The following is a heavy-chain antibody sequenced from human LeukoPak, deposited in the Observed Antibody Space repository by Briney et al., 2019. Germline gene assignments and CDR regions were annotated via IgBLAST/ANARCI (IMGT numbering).Heavy chain of an antibody. Sequence: ASVKVSCKASGYTFTSYAMNWVRQAPGQGLEWMGWINTNTGNPTYAQGFTGRFVFSLDTSVSTAYLQISSLKAEDTAVYYCARDSYSGGYPAGLTYYFDYWGQGTLVTVSS. CDR3: ARDSYSGGYPAGLTYYFDY. D-gene: IGHD1-26*01. J-gene: IGHJ4*02. CDR2: INTNTGNP. V-gene: IGHV7-4-1*02. CDR1: GYTFTSYA.